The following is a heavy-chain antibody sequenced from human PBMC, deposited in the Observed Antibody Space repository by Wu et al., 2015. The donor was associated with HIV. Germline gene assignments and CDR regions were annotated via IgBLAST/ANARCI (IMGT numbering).Heavy chain of an antibody. D-gene: IGHD6-19*01. CDR2: MNPKTGNT. J-gene: IGHJ4*02. V-gene: IGHV1-8*01. CDR3: ARQRAYSSGWYVYDY. Sequence: QVQLVQSGAEVKKPGASVKVSCKASGYTFSSYDINWVRQATGQGLVWMGWMNPKTGNTGYAQKFQGRVTMTRDNSISSAYMELSSLRSEDTAIYYCARQRAYSSGWYVYDYWGQGALVTVSS. CDR1: GYTFSSYD.